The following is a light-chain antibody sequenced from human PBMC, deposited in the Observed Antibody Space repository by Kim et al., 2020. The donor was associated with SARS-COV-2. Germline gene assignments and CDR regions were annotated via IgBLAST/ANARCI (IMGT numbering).Light chain of an antibody. CDR1: QSVGAY. CDR2: ETS. V-gene: IGKV3-11*01. CDR3: QQSKSWPLT. J-gene: IGKJ4*01. Sequence: EIVLTQSPATLSLSPGERATLSCRASQSVGAYLTWYQQIPGQAPRLLIYETSNRATAIPARFRGSGSGTDFTLTITSLEPEDFAVYYCQQSKSWPLTFGGGTKVDIK.